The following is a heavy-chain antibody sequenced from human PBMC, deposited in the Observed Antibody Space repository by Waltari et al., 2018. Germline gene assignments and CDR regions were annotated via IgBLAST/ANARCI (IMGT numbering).Heavy chain of an antibody. Sequence: EVLRVETGGGLIQPGGSLRLSCVLSGLSVNSNYMTWVRQAPGKALELFSIVYSAGNTYYSDSVKGRFIISRDSSNNTLYLQMNSLRVDDTGVYFCARVIRDDSGGFYGIAGFDLWGPGTKVTVS. CDR3: ARVIRDDSGGFYGIAGFDL. CDR2: VYSAGNT. V-gene: IGHV3-53*02. CDR1: GLSVNSNY. D-gene: IGHD3-22*01. J-gene: IGHJ3*01.